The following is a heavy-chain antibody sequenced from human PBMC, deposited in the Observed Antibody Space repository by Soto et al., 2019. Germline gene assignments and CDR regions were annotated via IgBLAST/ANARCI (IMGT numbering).Heavy chain of an antibody. J-gene: IGHJ4*02. CDR2: ISAYNGNT. V-gene: IGHV1-18*01. D-gene: IGHD3-22*01. CDR3: ATLLYYYDSSGYTNPFDY. CDR1: GYTFTSYG. Sequence: EASVKVSCKASGYTFTSYGISWVRQAPGQGLEWMGWISAYNGNTNYAQKFQGKVTMTTDTSTSTAYMELRSLRSDDTAVYYCATLLYYYDSSGYTNPFDYWGQGTLVTVSS.